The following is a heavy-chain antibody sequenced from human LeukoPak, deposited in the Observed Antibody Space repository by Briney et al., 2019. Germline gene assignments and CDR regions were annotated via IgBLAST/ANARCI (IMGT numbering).Heavy chain of an antibody. CDR3: ARWGSGNDY. J-gene: IGHJ4*02. Sequence: SETLSLTCAVYGGSFSGYYWSWIRQPPGKGLEWIGEINHSGSTNYNPSLESRVNITVDISKNQFSLKLSSVTAADAAVYYCARWGSGNDYWGQGTLVTVSS. D-gene: IGHD2-15*01. V-gene: IGHV4-34*01. CDR2: INHSGST. CDR1: GGSFSGYY.